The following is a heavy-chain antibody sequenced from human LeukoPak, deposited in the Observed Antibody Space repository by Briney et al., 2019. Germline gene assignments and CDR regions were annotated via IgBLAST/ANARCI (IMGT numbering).Heavy chain of an antibody. CDR3: ARVAAGTPVWYFDY. D-gene: IGHD6-25*01. CDR2: IYYSGST. CDR1: GGSISSGDYS. Sequence: PSETLSLTCTVSGGSISSGDYSWSWIRQPPGKGLEWIGYIYYSGSTYYNPSLKSRVTISVDTSKNQFSLKLSSVTAADTAVYYCARVAAGTPVWYFDYWGQGTLVTVSS. V-gene: IGHV4-30-4*01. J-gene: IGHJ4*02.